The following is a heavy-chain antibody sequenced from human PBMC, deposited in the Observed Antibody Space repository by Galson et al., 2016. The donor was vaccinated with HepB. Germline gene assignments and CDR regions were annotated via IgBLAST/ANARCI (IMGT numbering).Heavy chain of an antibody. J-gene: IGHJ6*03. CDR1: GFNFNDYY. CDR3: ARSINGFWSGYYTSHSHYYMDI. V-gene: IGHV3-11*06. Sequence: SLRLSCAASGFNFNDYYMSWIRQAPGKGLEWVSYISSSSSYTNYADSVKGRFTISRDNAKNALYLQMNSLRAEDTAVYYCARSINGFWSGYYTSHSHYYMDIWDKGTTVTVSS. CDR2: ISSSSSYT. D-gene: IGHD3-3*01.